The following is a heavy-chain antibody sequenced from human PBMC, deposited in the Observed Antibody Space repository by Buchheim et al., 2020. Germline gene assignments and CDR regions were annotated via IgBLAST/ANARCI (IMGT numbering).Heavy chain of an antibody. D-gene: IGHD6-19*01. CDR2: IGTLSDP. CDR1: GFTFSTYD. J-gene: IGHJ4*02. Sequence: EVQLVDSGGGLVQPGGSLRLSCAASGFTFSTYDMHWFRQIIGKGLEWVSSIGTLSDPFYSDPARGRFTISRENAKNPLYLQMNSLRADDTAVYYCVRSAPSGWKPNFDSWGQGTL. CDR3: VRSAPSGWKPNFDS. V-gene: IGHV3-13*05.